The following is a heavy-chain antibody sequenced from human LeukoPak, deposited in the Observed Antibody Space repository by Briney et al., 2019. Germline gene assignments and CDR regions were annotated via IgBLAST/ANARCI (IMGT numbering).Heavy chain of an antibody. V-gene: IGHV3-53*01. Sequence: PGGSLRLSCAAPGFNVSNNHMSWVRPGPGEGVGGVSVIYSGGSTYYADSVKGRFTISRDNSKNTLYLQMNSLRAEDTAVYYCAREAAGSDYYYGMDVWGKGTTVTVSS. J-gene: IGHJ6*04. CDR3: AREAAGSDYYYGMDV. D-gene: IGHD6-13*01. CDR1: GFNVSNNH. CDR2: IYSGGST.